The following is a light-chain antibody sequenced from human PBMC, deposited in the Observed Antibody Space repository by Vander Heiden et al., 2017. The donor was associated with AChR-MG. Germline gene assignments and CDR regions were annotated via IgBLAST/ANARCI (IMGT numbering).Light chain of an antibody. Sequence: QSALTQPASVSGSPGQSITISCTGHSSDVGSYNPVPWYQQYPGKAPKLMIYEVSKRPSGVSNRFSASKSGNTASLTISGLQTEDEADYYCCSYGGGITSGVFGTGTKVTVL. CDR2: EVS. CDR1: SSDVGSYNP. CDR3: CSYGGGITSGV. J-gene: IGLJ1*01. V-gene: IGLV2-23*02.